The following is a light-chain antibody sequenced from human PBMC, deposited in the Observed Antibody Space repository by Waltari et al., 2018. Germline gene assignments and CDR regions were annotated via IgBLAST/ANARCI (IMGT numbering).Light chain of an antibody. CDR3: QQLNNYLWT. CDR2: AAS. CDR1: QGISTY. Sequence: DIQFTQSPSFLSASVGARVTITCRASQGISTYLAWYQQKPGKAPKLLIYAASTLQSGVPSRFSGSGSGTEFTLTISSLQPEDFAIYYCQQLNNYLWTFGQGTEVEIK. V-gene: IGKV1-9*01. J-gene: IGKJ1*01.